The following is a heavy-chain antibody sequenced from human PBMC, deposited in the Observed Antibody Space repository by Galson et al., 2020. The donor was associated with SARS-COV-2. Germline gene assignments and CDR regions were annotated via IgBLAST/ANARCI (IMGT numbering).Heavy chain of an antibody. D-gene: IGHD3-22*01. CDR3: ARLPPDYFDSGGTYIYF. Sequence: SETLPLTCTVSGASFSSSSFYWGWIRQSPGKGLEWIGSIYSGGSAYYNPSLQSRVSISVDTSNNQFSLRLSSVTATDTAVYFCARLPPDYFDSGGTYIYFWGQGTLVTVSS. V-gene: IGHV4-39*01. CDR1: GASFSSSSFY. CDR2: IYSGGSA. J-gene: IGHJ4*02.